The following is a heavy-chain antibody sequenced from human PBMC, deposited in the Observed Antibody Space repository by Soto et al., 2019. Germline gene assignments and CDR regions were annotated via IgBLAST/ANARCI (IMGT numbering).Heavy chain of an antibody. CDR2: IIPIFGTA. J-gene: IGHJ5*02. D-gene: IGHD2-2*01. CDR1: GGTFSSYA. Sequence: QVQLVQSGAEVKKPGSSVKVSCKASGGTFSSYAISWVRQAPGQGLEWMGGIIPIFGTANYAQKFQGRVTITADXSTYTXXMELRSLRSEDTAVYYCARDLGYCISTSCYHWFDPWGQGTLVTVSS. V-gene: IGHV1-69*12. CDR3: ARDLGYCISTSCYHWFDP.